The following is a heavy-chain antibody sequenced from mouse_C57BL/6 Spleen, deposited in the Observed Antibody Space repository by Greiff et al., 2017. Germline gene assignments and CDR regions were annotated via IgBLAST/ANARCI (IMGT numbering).Heavy chain of an antibody. CDR2: IHPSASDT. CDR1: GYTFTSYW. Sequence: QVQLQQPGAELVKPGASVKVSCKASGYTFTSYWMHWVKQRPGQGLEWIGRIHPSASDTNYNQKFKGKATLTVDKSSSTAYMQRSSLTSEDSAVYYCASYDPFYAMDYWGQGTSVTVSS. J-gene: IGHJ4*01. CDR3: ASYDPFYAMDY. D-gene: IGHD2-3*01. V-gene: IGHV1-74*01.